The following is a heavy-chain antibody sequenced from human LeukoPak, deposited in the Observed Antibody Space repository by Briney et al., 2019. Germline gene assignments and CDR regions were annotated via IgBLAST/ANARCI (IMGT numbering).Heavy chain of an antibody. Sequence: GRSLRLSCAASGFTLSNYAMHWVRQAPGKGLEWVTVISTDGKDKKYADSVKGRFAISRDNSKNTLDLQMNSLRAEDTAVYYCAKDQKWGPADYYFDSWGQGTLVTVSP. CDR1: GFTLSNYA. D-gene: IGHD2-2*01. CDR2: ISTDGKDK. CDR3: AKDQKWGPADYYFDS. J-gene: IGHJ4*02. V-gene: IGHV3-30*18.